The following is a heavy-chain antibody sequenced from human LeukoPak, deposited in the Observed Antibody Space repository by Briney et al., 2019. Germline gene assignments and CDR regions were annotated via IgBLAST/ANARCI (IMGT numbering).Heavy chain of an antibody. CDR2: ISSGSNTI. V-gene: IGHV3-48*02. Sequence: GGSLRLSCAASGFTFSTYRMNWVRQAPGKGLEWLSYISSGSNTIFYADSVKGRFTISRDNAKNSLFLQVNSLRDEDTAVYYCARDAVAPYGSGSHEDYGMDVWGQGTTVTVSS. J-gene: IGHJ6*02. D-gene: IGHD3-10*01. CDR3: ARDAVAPYGSGSHEDYGMDV. CDR1: GFTFSTYR.